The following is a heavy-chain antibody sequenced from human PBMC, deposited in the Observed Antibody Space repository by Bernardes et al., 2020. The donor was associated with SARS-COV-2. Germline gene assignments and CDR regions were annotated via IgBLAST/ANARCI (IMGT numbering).Heavy chain of an antibody. J-gene: IGHJ4*02. V-gene: IGHV3-23*01. CDR2: ISGSGGST. CDR3: AKREYYDFWSGPIGY. D-gene: IGHD3-3*01. CDR1: GFTFSSYA. Sequence: VGSLRLSCAASGFTFSSYAMNWVRQAPGKGLEWVSAISGSGGSTYYADSVRGRFTISRDNSKNTLYLQMNSQRAEDTAVYYCAKREYYDFWSGPIGYWGQGTLVTVSS.